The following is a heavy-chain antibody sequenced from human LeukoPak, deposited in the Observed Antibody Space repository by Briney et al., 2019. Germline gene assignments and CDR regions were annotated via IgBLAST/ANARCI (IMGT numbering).Heavy chain of an antibody. CDR1: VGTFSSYA. V-gene: IGHV1-69*05. CDR3: ATPLLLGELSSVDAFDI. Sequence: SVKVSCKASVGTFSSYAISWVRQAPGQGLEWMGGIIPIFGTANYAQKFQGRVTITTDESTSTAYMERSSLRSEDTAVYYCATPLLLGELSSVDAFDIWGQGTMVTVSS. CDR2: IIPIFGTA. J-gene: IGHJ3*02. D-gene: IGHD3-16*02.